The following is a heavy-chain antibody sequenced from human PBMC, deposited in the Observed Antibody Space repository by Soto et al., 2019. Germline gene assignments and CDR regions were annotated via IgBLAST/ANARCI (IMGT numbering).Heavy chain of an antibody. CDR3: ARAYIAVAHNWFDP. Sequence: PGGSLRLSCAASGFTFSDYYMIWIRQAPGKGLEWVSYISSSGNTIYYADSVKGRFTISRDNAKNSLYLQMNSLRPEDTAVYYCARAYIAVAHNWFDPWGQGTLVTVSS. CDR2: ISSSGNTI. CDR1: GFTFSDYY. V-gene: IGHV3-11*01. D-gene: IGHD6-13*01. J-gene: IGHJ5*02.